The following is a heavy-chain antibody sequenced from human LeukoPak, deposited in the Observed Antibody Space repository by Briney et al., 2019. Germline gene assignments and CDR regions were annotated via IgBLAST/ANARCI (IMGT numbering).Heavy chain of an antibody. Sequence: GGSLRLSCAASGFIFSSAVMSWVRQAPGKELEWVSAINSGSGTTYAESVKGRFTISRDNSRNALYLQMNTLRAEDTAVYYCAKGSAGAGSYRPFDYWGQGTLVTVSS. CDR1: GFIFSSAV. V-gene: IGHV3-23*01. CDR2: INSGSGTT. D-gene: IGHD3-10*01. J-gene: IGHJ4*02. CDR3: AKGSAGAGSYRPFDY.